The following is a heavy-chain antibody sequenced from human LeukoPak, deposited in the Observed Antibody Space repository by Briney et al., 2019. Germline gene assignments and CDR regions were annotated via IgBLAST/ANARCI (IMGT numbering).Heavy chain of an antibody. CDR1: GFIFSNYG. J-gene: IGHJ3*02. D-gene: IGHD3-10*01. Sequence: GGCLRLSCAACGFIFSNYGMQWVRQAPGKGREWVAVISYEGSNKYYADSVKGRFTISRDNSKHTLYLQMNSLGAEDTAVYYCAKDLRRRYYFGSGSRGGTFDIWGQGTMVTASS. V-gene: IGHV3-30*18. CDR3: AKDLRRRYYFGSGSRGGTFDI. CDR2: ISYEGSNK.